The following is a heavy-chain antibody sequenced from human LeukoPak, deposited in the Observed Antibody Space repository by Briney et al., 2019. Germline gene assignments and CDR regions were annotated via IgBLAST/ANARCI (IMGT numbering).Heavy chain of an antibody. CDR1: GGSFSGYY. Sequence: PSETLSLTCAVYGGSFSGYYWSWIRRPPGKGLEWIGEINHRGSTNYNPSLKSRVTISVDTSKNQFSLELNSVTAADTAVYYCATRGGNYYDSSGYFDYWARGTLVTVSS. D-gene: IGHD3-22*01. CDR2: INHRGST. CDR3: ATRGGNYYDSSGYFDY. J-gene: IGHJ4*02. V-gene: IGHV4-34*01.